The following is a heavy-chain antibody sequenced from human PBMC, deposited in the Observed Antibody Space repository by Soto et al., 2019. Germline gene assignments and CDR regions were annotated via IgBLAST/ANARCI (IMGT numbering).Heavy chain of an antibody. J-gene: IGHJ5*02. Sequence: QLQLQESGPGLVKPSETLSLTCTVSGGSISSSSYYWGWIRQPPGKGLEWIGSIYYSGSTYYNPSLKSRVTMSVDTSKNQFSLKLSSVTAADTAVYYCASRSPGYYDILTGYYGNWFDPWGQGTLVTVSS. V-gene: IGHV4-39*01. CDR3: ASRSPGYYDILTGYYGNWFDP. CDR1: GGSISSSSYY. CDR2: IYYSGST. D-gene: IGHD3-9*01.